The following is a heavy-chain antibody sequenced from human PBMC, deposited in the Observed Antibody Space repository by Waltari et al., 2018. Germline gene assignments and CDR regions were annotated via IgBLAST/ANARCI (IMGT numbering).Heavy chain of an antibody. V-gene: IGHV1-8*03. CDR2: MNPNSGNT. Sequence: QVQLVQSGAEVKKPGASVKVSCKASGYTFTSYDINWVRQATGQGLEWMGWMNPNSGNTGYAQKFQGRVTITRNTSISTAYMELSSLRSEDTAVYYCARAYSGYEGSYYYYYMDVWGKGTTVTISS. CDR1: GYTFTSYD. D-gene: IGHD5-12*01. CDR3: ARAYSGYEGSYYYYYMDV. J-gene: IGHJ6*03.